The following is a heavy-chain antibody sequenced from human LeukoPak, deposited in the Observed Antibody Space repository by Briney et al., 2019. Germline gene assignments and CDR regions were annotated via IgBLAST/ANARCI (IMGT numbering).Heavy chain of an antibody. CDR1: GYTFTGYY. Sequence: GASVKVSCKASGYTFTGYYMHWVRQAPGQGLEWMGIINPSGGSTSYAQKFQGRVTMTRDMSTSTVYMELSSLRSEDTAVYYCARGGIAAAGHYYYYMDVWGKGTTVTVSS. CDR3: ARGGIAAAGHYYYYMDV. J-gene: IGHJ6*03. V-gene: IGHV1-46*01. CDR2: INPSGGST. D-gene: IGHD6-13*01.